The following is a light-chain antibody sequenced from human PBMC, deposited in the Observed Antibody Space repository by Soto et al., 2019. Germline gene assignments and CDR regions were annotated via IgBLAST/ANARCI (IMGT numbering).Light chain of an antibody. CDR3: RPRATRFPFAM. Sequence: QSVLTQPASVSGSPGQSITISCTGTSSDVGSYNLVSWYQQHPGKAPKLMIYEGSKRPSGVSNRFSGSKSGNTASLTISGLQAEYVAMYQRRPRATRFPFAMFGG. CDR1: SSDVGSYNL. CDR2: EGS. J-gene: IGLJ3*02. V-gene: IGLV2-23*01.